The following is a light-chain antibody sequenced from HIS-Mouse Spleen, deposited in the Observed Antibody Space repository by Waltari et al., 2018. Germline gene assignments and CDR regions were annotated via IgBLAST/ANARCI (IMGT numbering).Light chain of an antibody. Sequence: QSALTQPPSASGSPGQSVTISCTGTSSDVGGYNYVSWYQQHPGKAPKLMIYEVSKRPSGVPDRFSGSKSGHTASRTVSGLQAEDEADYYCSSYAGSNNYVFGTGTKVTVL. CDR2: EVS. CDR1: SSDVGGYNY. CDR3: SSYAGSNNYV. V-gene: IGLV2-8*01. J-gene: IGLJ1*01.